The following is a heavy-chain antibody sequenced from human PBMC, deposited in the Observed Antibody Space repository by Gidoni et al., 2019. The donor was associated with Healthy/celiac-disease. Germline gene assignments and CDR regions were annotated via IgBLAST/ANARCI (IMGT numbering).Heavy chain of an antibody. CDR1: RFSLNNARLG. CDR3: ARRYDYGDYVWFDP. V-gene: IGHV2-26*01. J-gene: IGHJ5*02. CDR2: IFSNDEK. Sequence: QVTLKESGPVRGKRTETLTLTCTVSRFSLNNARLGVSWIRQPPGKALEWLAHIFSNDEKSYSTSLKSRLTISKDTSKSQVVLTMTNMDPVDTATYYCARRYDYGDYVWFDPWGQGTLVTVSS. D-gene: IGHD4-17*01.